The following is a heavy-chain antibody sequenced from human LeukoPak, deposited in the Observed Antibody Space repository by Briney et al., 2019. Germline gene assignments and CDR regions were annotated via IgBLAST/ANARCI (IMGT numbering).Heavy chain of an antibody. CDR3: ARVACSGGSCYHFDY. CDR1: GGSISTYY. D-gene: IGHD2-15*01. V-gene: IGHV4-4*07. J-gene: IGHJ4*02. CDR2: MYSSGIT. Sequence: SETLSLTCTVSGGSISTYYWTWIRQPAGKGLEWIGRMYSSGITDYNPSLKSRVTMSVDMSKNQFSLKLSSVTAADTAMYYCARVACSGGSCYHFDYWGQGTLVTVSS.